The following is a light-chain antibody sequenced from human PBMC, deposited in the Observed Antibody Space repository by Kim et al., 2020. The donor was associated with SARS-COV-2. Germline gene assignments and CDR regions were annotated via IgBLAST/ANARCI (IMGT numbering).Light chain of an antibody. CDR1: QSVRSY. Sequence: EIVLTQSPATLSLSPGERATLSCRASQSVRSYLAWYQQKPGQAPRLLIYEASNRATGIPARFSGSGSGTDFTLTISSLEPEDFAVYYCQQCSIWPLTFGGGTKVDIK. V-gene: IGKV3-11*01. CDR3: QQCSIWPLT. J-gene: IGKJ4*01. CDR2: EAS.